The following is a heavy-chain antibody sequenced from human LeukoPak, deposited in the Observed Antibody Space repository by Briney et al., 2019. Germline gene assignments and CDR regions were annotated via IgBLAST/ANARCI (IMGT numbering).Heavy chain of an antibody. V-gene: IGHV3-23*01. CDR3: AKDPMVGYYDSSEGY. J-gene: IGHJ4*02. CDR1: GVIFSGYA. Sequence: GGSLRLSCAASGVIFSGYAMSWVRQAPGKGLEWVSSISGSGGSTYYADSVKGRFTISRDNSKNTLYLQMNSLRAEDTAVYYCAKDPMVGYYDSSEGYWGQGTLVTVSS. CDR2: ISGSGGST. D-gene: IGHD3-22*01.